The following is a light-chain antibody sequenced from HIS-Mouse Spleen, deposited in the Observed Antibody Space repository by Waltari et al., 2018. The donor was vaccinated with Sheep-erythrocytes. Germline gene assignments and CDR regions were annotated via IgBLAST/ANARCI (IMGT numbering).Light chain of an antibody. CDR3: CSYAGSSTPWV. V-gene: IGLV2-23*01. J-gene: IGLJ3*02. CDR2: EGS. CDR1: SRDVGRYNL. Sequence: QSALTQPASVSGSPGPSLTISCTGTSRDVGRYNLVSWYQQHPGKAPKLMIYEGSKRPSGVSNRFSGSKSGNTASLTISGLQAEDEADYYCCSYAGSSTPWVFGGGTKLTVL.